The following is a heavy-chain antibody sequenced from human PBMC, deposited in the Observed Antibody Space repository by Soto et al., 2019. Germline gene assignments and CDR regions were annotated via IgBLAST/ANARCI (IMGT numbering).Heavy chain of an antibody. D-gene: IGHD2-15*01. CDR1: GFTFSSYW. CDR2: INTDGSST. CDR3: AGIGSGVTRGLHY. V-gene: IGHV3-74*01. Sequence: EVQLVESGGGLVQPGGSLRLSCAASGFTFSSYWMHWVRQAPGKGLVWISRINTDGSSTSYVDSVQGRFTISRDNGKNTLVLQMNCLRGEDTAVYYCAGIGSGVTRGLHYWGQGTLVTVSS. J-gene: IGHJ4*02.